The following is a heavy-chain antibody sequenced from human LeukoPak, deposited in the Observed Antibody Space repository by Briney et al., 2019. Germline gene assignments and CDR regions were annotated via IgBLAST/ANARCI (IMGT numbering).Heavy chain of an antibody. V-gene: IGHV1-2*06. J-gene: IGHJ4*02. CDR2: INPNSGGA. CDR1: GYSFTCYY. CDR3: ARASSWSPNDY. Sequence: ASVKVSRKASGYSFTCYYMYWVRQAPGQGLEWMGRINPNSGGADYAQRFQGRVTMTWDTSISTAYMELSRLESDDTAVYYCARASSWSPNDYWGQGTLVTVSS. D-gene: IGHD6-13*01.